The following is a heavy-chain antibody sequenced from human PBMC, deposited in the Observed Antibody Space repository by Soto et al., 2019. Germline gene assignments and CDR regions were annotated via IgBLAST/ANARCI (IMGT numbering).Heavy chain of an antibody. V-gene: IGHV1-3*01. J-gene: IGHJ4*02. Sequence: GASVKVSCKASGYTFTSYAMHWVRQAPGQRLEWMGWINAGNGNTKYSQKFQGRVTITRDTSASTAYMELSSLRSEDTAVYYCARESRYCSGGSCYLYDYWGQGTLVTVSS. CDR1: GYTFTSYA. D-gene: IGHD2-15*01. CDR3: ARESRYCSGGSCYLYDY. CDR2: INAGNGNT.